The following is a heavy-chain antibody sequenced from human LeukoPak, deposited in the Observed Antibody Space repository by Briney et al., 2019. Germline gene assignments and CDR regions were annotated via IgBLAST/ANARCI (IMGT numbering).Heavy chain of an antibody. D-gene: IGHD2-2*01. J-gene: IGHJ5*02. CDR1: GYTFTSYG. CDR2: ISAYNGNT. V-gene: IGHV1-18*01. CDR3: ARTLPYCSSTSCYFFDP. Sequence: ASVKVSCKASGYTFTSYGISWVRQAPGQGLEWMGWISAYNGNTNYAQKLQGRVTMTTDTSTSTAYMELRSLRSDDTAVCYCARTLPYCSSTSCYFFDPWGQGTLVTVSS.